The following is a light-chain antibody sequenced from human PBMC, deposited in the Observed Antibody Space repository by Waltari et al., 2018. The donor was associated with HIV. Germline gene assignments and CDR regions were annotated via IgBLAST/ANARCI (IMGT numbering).Light chain of an antibody. CDR2: TVS. Sequence: DVVLTQSPRSLPVTLGQPASISCSSSQSLAYTDGNTYLNWFHQRPGQAPRLLICTVSNRDFGVPDRFSGSGSGTEFTLKISRVEAEDVGVYYGMHATKLWPPSWTFGQGTKVEIK. CDR1: QSLAYTDGNTY. CDR3: MHATKLWPPSWT. J-gene: IGKJ1*01. V-gene: IGKV2-30*01.